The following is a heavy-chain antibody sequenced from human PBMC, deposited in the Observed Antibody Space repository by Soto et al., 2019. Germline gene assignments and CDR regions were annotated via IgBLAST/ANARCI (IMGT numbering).Heavy chain of an antibody. CDR2: INPNSGGT. D-gene: IGHD6-13*01. V-gene: IGHV1-2*02. J-gene: IGHJ6*02. Sequence: ASVKVSCKASGYTFTGYYVHWVRQAPGQGLEWMGWINPNSGGTNYAQKFQGRVNMTRDTSISTAYMELSRLRSDDTAVYYCASKVGIYSSSWYPRLDYYGMDVWGQGTTVTVSS. CDR3: ASKVGIYSSSWYPRLDYYGMDV. CDR1: GYTFTGYY.